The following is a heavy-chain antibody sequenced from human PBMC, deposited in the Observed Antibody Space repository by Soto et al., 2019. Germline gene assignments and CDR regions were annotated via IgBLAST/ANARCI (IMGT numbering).Heavy chain of an antibody. J-gene: IGHJ6*02. CDR1: GFTFGDYA. Sequence: EVQLVESGGALVQPGRSLSLSCAASGFTFGDYAMHWVRQAPGKGLEWVSGISWNSGSVGYAESVKGRFTISRDNAKNSLNLQMSSLRSEDTAVYYCASSLSGSYSGVYGLDVWGQGTTVTVSS. CDR3: ASSLSGSYSGVYGLDV. D-gene: IGHD1-26*01. V-gene: IGHV3-9*01. CDR2: ISWNSGSV.